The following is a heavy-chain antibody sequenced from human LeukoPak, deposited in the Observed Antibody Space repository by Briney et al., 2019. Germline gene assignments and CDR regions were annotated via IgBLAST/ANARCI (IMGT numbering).Heavy chain of an antibody. D-gene: IGHD3-9*01. Sequence: GRSLRLSCAASGFTFSSYGMHWVRQAPGKGLEWVAVISYDGSNKYYADSVKGRFTISRDNSKNTLYLQMNSLRAEDTAVYYCARVTHYDILTGYSPYLDYWGQGTLVTVSS. CDR1: GFTFSSYG. J-gene: IGHJ4*02. V-gene: IGHV3-30*03. CDR3: ARVTHYDILTGYSPYLDY. CDR2: ISYDGSNK.